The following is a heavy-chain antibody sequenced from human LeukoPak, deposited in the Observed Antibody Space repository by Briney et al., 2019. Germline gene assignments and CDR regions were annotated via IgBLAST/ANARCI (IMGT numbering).Heavy chain of an antibody. V-gene: IGHV4-59*12. J-gene: IGHJ4*02. Sequence: SETLSLTCTVSGGSISSYYWSWIRQPPGKGLEWIGYIYYSGSTNYNPSLKSRVTISVDTSKNQFSLKLSSVTAANTAVYYCARGSGWLAPRRFDHWGQGTLVTVSS. D-gene: IGHD6-19*01. CDR2: IYYSGST. CDR1: GGSISSYY. CDR3: ARGSGWLAPRRFDH.